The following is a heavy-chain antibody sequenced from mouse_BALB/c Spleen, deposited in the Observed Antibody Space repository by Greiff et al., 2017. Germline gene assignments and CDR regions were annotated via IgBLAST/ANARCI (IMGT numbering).Heavy chain of an antibody. V-gene: IGHV7-3*02. D-gene: IGHD4-1*01. Sequence: DVNLVESGGGLVQPGGSLRLSCATSGFTFTDYYMSWVRQPPGKALEWLGFIRNKANGYTTEYSASVKGRFTISRDNSQSILYLQMNTLRAEDSATYYCARETGRYYFDYWGQGTTLTVSS. CDR1: GFTFTDYY. CDR2: IRNKANGYTT. CDR3: ARETGRYYFDY. J-gene: IGHJ2*01.